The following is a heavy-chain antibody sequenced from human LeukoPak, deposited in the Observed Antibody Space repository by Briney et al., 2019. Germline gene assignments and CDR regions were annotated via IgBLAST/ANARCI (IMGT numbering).Heavy chain of an antibody. V-gene: IGHV4-59*12. D-gene: IGHD3-22*01. Sequence: SETLSLTCTVSGGSISSYYWSWLRQPPEKGLEWIGYIYYSGSTNYNPSLKSRVTISVDTSKNQFSLKLSSVTAADTAVYYCVGTYYYDSSGYYWRYYFDYWGQGTLVTVSS. J-gene: IGHJ4*02. CDR3: VGTYYYDSSGYYWRYYFDY. CDR1: GGSISSYY. CDR2: IYYSGST.